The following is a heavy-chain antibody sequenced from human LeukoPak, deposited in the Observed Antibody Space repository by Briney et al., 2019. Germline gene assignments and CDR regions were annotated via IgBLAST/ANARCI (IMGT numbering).Heavy chain of an antibody. CDR1: DGSINSYY. J-gene: IGHJ3*02. D-gene: IGHD5-24*01. V-gene: IGHV4-59*01. CDR2: IYYNGNT. Sequence: SETLSLTCSVSDGSINSYYWNWIRRPPGKGLEWIGYIYYNGNTNYSPSLKSRVTISVDTSKNQFSLKLTSVTAADTAVYYCARARGATIFQSAFDIWGQGTMVTVSS. CDR3: ARARGATIFQSAFDI.